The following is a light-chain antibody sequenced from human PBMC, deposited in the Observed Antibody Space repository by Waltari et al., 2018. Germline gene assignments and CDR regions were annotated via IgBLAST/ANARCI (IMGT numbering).Light chain of an antibody. Sequence: QSALTQPAAVSGSPGQSVTISCPGASSDIGRYELISWYQQHPGNAPKLVISDVSKRPSGVSDRFSGSKSGDTASLTISGLQFEDEADYYCCSYAGNYVWVFGGGTRLTVL. CDR3: CSYAGNYVWV. CDR2: DVS. V-gene: IGLV2-23*02. J-gene: IGLJ3*02. CDR1: SSDIGRYEL.